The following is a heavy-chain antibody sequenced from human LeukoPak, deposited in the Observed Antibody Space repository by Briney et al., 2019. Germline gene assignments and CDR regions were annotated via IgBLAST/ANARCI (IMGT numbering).Heavy chain of an antibody. CDR2: INPNSGGT. Sequence: ASVKVSCKASGYTFTGYYMHWVRQAPGQGLEWMGWINPNSGGTNYAQKFQGRVTMTRDTSISTAYMELSRLRSDDTAVYYCARESGLYGSGGRYWGQGTLVTVSS. CDR1: GYTFTGYY. J-gene: IGHJ4*02. V-gene: IGHV1-2*02. CDR3: ARESGLYGSGGRY. D-gene: IGHD3-10*01.